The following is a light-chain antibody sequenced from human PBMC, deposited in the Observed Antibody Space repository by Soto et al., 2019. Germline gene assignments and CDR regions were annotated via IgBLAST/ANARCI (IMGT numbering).Light chain of an antibody. Sequence: QSVLTQPPSVSAAPGQTVTISCSGSTSNIGNNFVFWYQQLPGTAPKLLIYDNNKRPSGIPDRFSGSKSGTSATLGITGLQTGDEADYNCETWDSSLSVVLFGGGTKLTVL. J-gene: IGLJ2*01. CDR2: DNN. CDR3: ETWDSSLSVVL. CDR1: TSNIGNNF. V-gene: IGLV1-51*01.